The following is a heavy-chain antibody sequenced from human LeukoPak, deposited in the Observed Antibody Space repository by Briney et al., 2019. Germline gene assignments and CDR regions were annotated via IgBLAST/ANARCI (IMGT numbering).Heavy chain of an antibody. CDR1: GFTFDDYA. CDR3: AKGTGSYIHDAFDI. V-gene: IGHV3-9*01. Sequence: PGGSLRLSCAASGFTFDDYAMHWVRQAPGKGLEWVSGISWNSGSIGYADSVKGRFTISRDNAKNSLYLQMNSLGAEDTALCYCAKGTGSYIHDAFDIWGQGTMVTVSS. J-gene: IGHJ3*02. D-gene: IGHD3-10*01. CDR2: ISWNSGSI.